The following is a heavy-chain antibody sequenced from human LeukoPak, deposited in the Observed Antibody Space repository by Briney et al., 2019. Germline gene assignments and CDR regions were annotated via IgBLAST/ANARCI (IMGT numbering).Heavy chain of an antibody. CDR2: IWYDGSNR. CDR3: ASGLVGGSFDY. V-gene: IGHV3-33*03. CDR1: GFSFKTYG. D-gene: IGHD3/OR15-3a*01. J-gene: IGHJ4*02. Sequence: GGSLRLSCAASGFSFKTYGMHWVRQAPGKGLEWVAIIWYDGSNRFYADSVKGRFTISRDNSKSTLYLLMNSLRTEDTAVYFCASGLVGGSFDYWGQGTLVTVFS.